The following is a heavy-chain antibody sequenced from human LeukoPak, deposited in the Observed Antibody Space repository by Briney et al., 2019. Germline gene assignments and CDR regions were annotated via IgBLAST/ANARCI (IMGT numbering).Heavy chain of an antibody. Sequence: PGGSLRLSCAASGXTFDDYGMSWVRQAPGKGLEWVSGLNWNGGSTGYADSVKGRFTISRDNAKNSLYLQMNSLRAEDTGFYYCAAYYYGSGSCGQFDYWGQGTLVTVSS. CDR2: LNWNGGST. D-gene: IGHD3-10*01. V-gene: IGHV3-20*04. CDR3: AAYYYGSGSCGQFDY. J-gene: IGHJ4*02. CDR1: GXTFDDYG.